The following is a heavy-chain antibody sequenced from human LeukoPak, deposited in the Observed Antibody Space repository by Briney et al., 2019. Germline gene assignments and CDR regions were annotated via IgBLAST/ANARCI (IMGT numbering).Heavy chain of an antibody. CDR2: IIPIFGTA. CDR3: ARCYYDYVWGSYRPYYFDY. D-gene: IGHD3-16*02. CDR1: GGTFSSYA. Sequence: GASVKVSCKASGGTFSSYAISWVRQAPGQGLEWMGGIIPIFGTANYAQKFQGRVTITADESTSTAYMELSSLRSEDTAVYYCARCYYDYVWGSYRPYYFDYWGQGTLVTVSS. J-gene: IGHJ4*02. V-gene: IGHV1-69*13.